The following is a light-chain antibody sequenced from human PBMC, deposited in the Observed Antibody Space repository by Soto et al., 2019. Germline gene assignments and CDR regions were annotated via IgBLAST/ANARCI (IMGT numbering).Light chain of an antibody. CDR3: AAWDDNLNGLV. CDR1: TSNVGVNT. CDR2: ANN. Sequence: QSILTQPPSASGAPGQTVTVSCSGSTSNVGVNTVHWYQHVPGAAPKLLIYANNQRPSGVPDRFSGSKSGTSASLAISGLQSEDEAEYSCAAWDDNLNGLVFGSGTKLTVL. V-gene: IGLV1-44*01. J-gene: IGLJ1*01.